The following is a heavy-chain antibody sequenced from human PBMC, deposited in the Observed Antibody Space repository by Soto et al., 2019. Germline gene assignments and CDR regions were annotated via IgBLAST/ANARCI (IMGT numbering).Heavy chain of an antibody. CDR1: GGTFSSYT. CDR3: ARQLAPGSFHY. Sequence: QVQLVQSGAEVKKPGSSVKVSCKASGGTFSSYTISWVRQAPGQGLEWMGRIIPILGIANYAQKFQGRVTITADKSTSTAYMELSSLRSEDTAVYYCARQLAPGSFHYWGQGTLVTVSS. J-gene: IGHJ4*02. D-gene: IGHD6-13*01. CDR2: IIPILGIA. V-gene: IGHV1-69*02.